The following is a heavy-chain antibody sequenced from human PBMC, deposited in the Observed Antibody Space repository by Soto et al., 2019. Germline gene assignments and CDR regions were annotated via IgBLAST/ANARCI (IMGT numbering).Heavy chain of an antibody. CDR3: EISAAAFDF. Sequence: GESLKISCKGSGYTFTTYWIHWVRQMPGKGLEWMGRIDPGNSATNYSPSFQGRVTISVDKSISTAYLQWNSLKASDSAIYFCEISAAAFDFWGQGTTVTVSS. V-gene: IGHV5-10-1*01. CDR1: GYTFTTYW. J-gene: IGHJ3*01. D-gene: IGHD2-15*01. CDR2: IDPGNSAT.